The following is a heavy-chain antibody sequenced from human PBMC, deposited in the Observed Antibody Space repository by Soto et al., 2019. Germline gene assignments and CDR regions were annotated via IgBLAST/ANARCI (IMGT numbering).Heavy chain of an antibody. CDR3: TRVIIAARTPLYYFDY. V-gene: IGHV3-49*03. CDR2: IRSKAYGGTT. J-gene: IGHJ4*02. Sequence: GGSLRLSCTASGFTFGDYAMSWLRQAPGKGLEWVGFIRSKAYGGTTEYAASVKGRFTISRDDSKSIAYLQMNSLKTEDTAVYYCTRVIIAARTPLYYFDYWRQGTLVTVSS. CDR1: GFTFGDYA. D-gene: IGHD6-6*01.